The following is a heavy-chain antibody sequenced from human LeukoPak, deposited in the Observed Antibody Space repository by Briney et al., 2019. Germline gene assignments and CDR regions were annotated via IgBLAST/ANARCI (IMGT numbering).Heavy chain of an antibody. V-gene: IGHV3-20*04. J-gene: IGHJ3*02. CDR2: INWNGGST. CDR1: GFTFDDYG. Sequence: GGSLRLSCAASGFTFDDYGMSWVRQAPGKGLEWVSGINWNGGSTGYADSVKGRFTISRDNAKNSLYLQMNSLRAEDTALYYCARNCGGSCYYAFDIWGQGTMVTVSS. CDR3: ARNCGGSCYYAFDI. D-gene: IGHD2-15*01.